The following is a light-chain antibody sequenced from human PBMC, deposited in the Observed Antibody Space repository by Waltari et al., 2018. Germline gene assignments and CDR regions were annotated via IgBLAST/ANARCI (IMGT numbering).Light chain of an antibody. CDR1: RSDVGAYNH. V-gene: IGLV2-14*03. J-gene: IGLJ3*02. CDR2: GVA. Sequence: SALTQPASVSGFPGQSITITRTGARSDVGAYNHVSWYQQHPGKDPKLMIYGVANRPSGVSNRFSGSKSGNTASLTISGLQAEDEADYYCTSYTSSSTWVFGGGTKLTVL. CDR3: TSYTSSSTWV.